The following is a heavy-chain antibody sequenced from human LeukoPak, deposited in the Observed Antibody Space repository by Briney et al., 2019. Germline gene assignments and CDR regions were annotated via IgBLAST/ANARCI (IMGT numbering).Heavy chain of an antibody. CDR1: GFTFSSYA. CDR2: ISGSGGST. CDR3: AKAFYGNNFDY. V-gene: IGHV3-23*01. Sequence: GGSLRLSCAASGFTFSSYAMSWVRQAPGKGLEWVSAISGSGGSTYYADSVKGRFTISRDSSKNTLYLQMNSLRAQDTAVYYCAKAFYGNNFDYWGQGTLVTVSS. J-gene: IGHJ4*02. D-gene: IGHD1/OR15-1a*01.